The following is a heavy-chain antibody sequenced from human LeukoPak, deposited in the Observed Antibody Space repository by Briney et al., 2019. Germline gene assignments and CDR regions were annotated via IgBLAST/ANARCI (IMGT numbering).Heavy chain of an antibody. CDR2: INHSGST. J-gene: IGHJ4*02. CDR3: RKCSYGSDDSFDY. D-gene: IGHD5-18*01. CDR1: GGSFSGCY. Sequence: SEALSLTCAVYGGSFSGCYWSWIRQPPGKGLEWIGEINHSGSTNYNPSLKSRVTISVDTSKNQFSLKLSSVTAADTAVYYCRKCSYGSDDSFDYWGQGTLVTVSS. V-gene: IGHV4-34*01.